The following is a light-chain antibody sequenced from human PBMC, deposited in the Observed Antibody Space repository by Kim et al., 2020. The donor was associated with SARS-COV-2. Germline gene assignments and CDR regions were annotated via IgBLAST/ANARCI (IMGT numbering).Light chain of an antibody. J-gene: IGLJ2*01. V-gene: IGLV3-1*01. CDR3: QVWDSSTVI. CDR1: ELGDKY. CDR2: QDT. Sequence: SYELTQPPSVSVSPGQTASVTCSGDELGDKYVCWYQQKPGQSPVLVIYQDTRRPSGIPERFSGSNSGNTATLTIRGTQAMDEAVYYCQVWDSSTVIFGGG.